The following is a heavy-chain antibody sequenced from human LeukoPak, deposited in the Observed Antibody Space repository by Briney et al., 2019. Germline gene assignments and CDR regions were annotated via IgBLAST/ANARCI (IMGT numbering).Heavy chain of an antibody. D-gene: IGHD6-13*01. J-gene: IGHJ5*02. Sequence: ASVKVSCKASGYTFTGYYMNWVRQAPGQGLEWMGWINPNSGRTSYARNFQGRVIMTRDPSINTAYMELSGLTSNDTAVYYCARTRDYSSSWYFPPFDPWGQGTLVTISS. CDR3: ARTRDYSSSWYFPPFDP. CDR1: GYTFTGYY. V-gene: IGHV1-2*02. CDR2: INPNSGRT.